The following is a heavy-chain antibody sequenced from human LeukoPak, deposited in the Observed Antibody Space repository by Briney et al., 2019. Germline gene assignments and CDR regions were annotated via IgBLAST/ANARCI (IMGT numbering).Heavy chain of an antibody. J-gene: IGHJ4*02. CDR2: FYSGGST. CDR1: GFIVSSKY. D-gene: IGHD5-12*01. Sequence: GGSLRLSCAASGFIVSSKYMSWVRQAPGKGLEWVSVFYSGGSTYYADSVKGRFTISRDNSKNTLYLQMNSLRAEDTAVYYCARGGGHDSHGILDDWGQGALVTVSS. V-gene: IGHV3-53*01. CDR3: ARGGGHDSHGILDD.